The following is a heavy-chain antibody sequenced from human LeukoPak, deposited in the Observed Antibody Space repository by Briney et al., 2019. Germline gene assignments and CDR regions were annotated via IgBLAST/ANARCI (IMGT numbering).Heavy chain of an antibody. D-gene: IGHD2-15*01. J-gene: IGHJ5*02. CDR2: IKQDGSEK. CDR1: GFTFSSYW. Sequence: GGSLRLSCAASGFTFSSYWMSWVRQAPGKGLEWVANIKQDGSEKYYVDSVKGRFTISRDNAKNSLYLQMNTLRAEDTAVYYCARDVVVAAATPWFDPWGQGTLVTVSS. V-gene: IGHV3-7*01. CDR3: ARDVVVAAATPWFDP.